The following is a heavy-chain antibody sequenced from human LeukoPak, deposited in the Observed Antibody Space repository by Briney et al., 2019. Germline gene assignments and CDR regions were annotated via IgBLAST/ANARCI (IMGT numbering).Heavy chain of an antibody. Sequence: GGSLRLSCAASGFTFSSYAMSWVRQAPGKGLEWVSAISGSGGSTYYADSVKGRFTISRDNSKNTLYLQMNSLRAEDTAVYYCAKDQLREGSWYYSDYWGQGTLVTVSS. CDR2: ISGSGGST. CDR3: AKDQLREGSWYYSDY. J-gene: IGHJ4*02. V-gene: IGHV3-23*01. D-gene: IGHD6-13*01. CDR1: GFTFSSYA.